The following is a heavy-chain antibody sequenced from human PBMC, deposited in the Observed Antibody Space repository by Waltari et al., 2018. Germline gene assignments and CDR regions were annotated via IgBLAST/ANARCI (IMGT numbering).Heavy chain of an antibody. CDR2: IGTYNGIA. CDR1: GFTFIHYG. J-gene: IGHJ6*02. CDR3: ARVGYGVPTYSYYGMDV. Sequence: QVHLVQSGPEFKRPGASVKVSCNASGFTFIHYGISWVRQAPGNGLEWMGWIGTYNGIANFAERVEDRVTMTVDSPTSTAYMELRNLRSDDTAVYYCARVGYGVPTYSYYGMDVWGQGTTVTVSS. V-gene: IGHV1-18*01. D-gene: IGHD3-16*01.